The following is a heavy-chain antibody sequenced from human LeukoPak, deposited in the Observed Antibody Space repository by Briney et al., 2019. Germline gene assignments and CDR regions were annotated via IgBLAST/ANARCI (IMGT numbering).Heavy chain of an antibody. J-gene: IGHJ4*02. CDR3: TRPQPYDY. Sequence: GGTLRLSCAASGFTFGSYGMSWVRQAPGKGLEWVSYISSSGRTIYYADSVKGRFTISRDNAKNSLFLQMNSLRAEDTAVYYCTRPQPYDYWGQGTLVTVSS. CDR2: ISSSGRTI. D-gene: IGHD5-18*01. V-gene: IGHV3-48*01. CDR1: GFTFGSYG.